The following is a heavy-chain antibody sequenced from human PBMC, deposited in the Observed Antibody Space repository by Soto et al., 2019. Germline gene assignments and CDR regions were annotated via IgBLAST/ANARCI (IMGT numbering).Heavy chain of an antibody. CDR3: ARGTILFGY. Sequence: QVQLVESGGGVVQPGRSLRLSCAASGFTFSDYGMHWVRQAPGKGLEWVALIWYDGSSKYYADSVKGRFTISRDSSKNILYLQMNSLRAEDTAVYYCARGTILFGYWGQGTLVTVSS. CDR1: GFTFSDYG. J-gene: IGHJ4*02. V-gene: IGHV3-33*01. CDR2: IWYDGSSK. D-gene: IGHD3-10*01.